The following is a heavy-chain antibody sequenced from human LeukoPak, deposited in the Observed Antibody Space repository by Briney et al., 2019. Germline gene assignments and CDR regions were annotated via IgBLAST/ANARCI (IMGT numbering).Heavy chain of an antibody. V-gene: IGHV3-21*01. CDR2: ISSSSSYI. CDR3: ARDPGYCSSTSCYMGVGDY. J-gene: IGHJ4*02. CDR1: GFTFSSYS. Sequence: GGSLRLSCAASGFTFSSYSMNWVRQAPGKGLEWVSSISSSSSYIYCADSVKGRFTISRDNAKNSLYLQMNSPRAEDTAVYYCARDPGYCSSTSCYMGVGDYWGQGTLVTVSS. D-gene: IGHD2-2*02.